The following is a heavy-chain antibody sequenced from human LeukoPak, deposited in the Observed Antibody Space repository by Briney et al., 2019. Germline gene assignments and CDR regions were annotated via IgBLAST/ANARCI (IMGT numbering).Heavy chain of an antibody. CDR3: ARNQQLGGHSYYYYGMDV. V-gene: IGHV3-23*01. Sequence: GGSLRLSCAASGFTFSNYAMTWARQAPGKGLEWVSGISGGGVTTYYADSVKGRFTISRDNSKNTPYLQMNSLRADDTAIYYCARNQQLGGHSYYYYGMDVWGQGTTVTVSS. D-gene: IGHD3-16*01. CDR1: GFTFSNYA. J-gene: IGHJ6*02. CDR2: ISGGGVTT.